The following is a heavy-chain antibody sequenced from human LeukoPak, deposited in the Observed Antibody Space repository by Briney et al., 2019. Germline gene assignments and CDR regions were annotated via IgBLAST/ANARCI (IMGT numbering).Heavy chain of an antibody. V-gene: IGHV3-7*05. CDR1: GFTFSNYW. Sequence: GGSLRLSCAASGFTFSNYWMIWVRQAPGKGLVWVGNIKQDGSEKRYADSVRGRFTISRDNAQTSLYLQMNSLRAEDTAVYYCARASNPWLQLTWGQGTLVTVSS. CDR2: IKQDGSEK. J-gene: IGHJ5*02. CDR3: ARASNPWLQLT. D-gene: IGHD5-24*01.